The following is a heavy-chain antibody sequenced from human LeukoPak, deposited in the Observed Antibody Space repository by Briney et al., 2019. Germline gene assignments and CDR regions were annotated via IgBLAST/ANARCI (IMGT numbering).Heavy chain of an antibody. J-gene: IGHJ6*02. D-gene: IGHD6-13*01. Sequence: PGGSLRLSCAASGFTVSSNYMNWVRQAPGKGLEWVSSISSSSSYTYYADSVKGRFTISRDNSKNTLYLQMNSLRAEDTAVYYCAKHRTRQSPLNPRSSWYRGWYYGMDVWGQGTTVTVSS. CDR3: AKHRTRQSPLNPRSSWYRGWYYGMDV. CDR1: GFTVSSNY. V-gene: IGHV3-21*04. CDR2: ISSSSSYT.